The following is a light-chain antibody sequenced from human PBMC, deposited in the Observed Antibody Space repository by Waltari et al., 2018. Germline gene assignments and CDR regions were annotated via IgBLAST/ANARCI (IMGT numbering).Light chain of an antibody. J-gene: IGKJ1*01. V-gene: IGKV3-15*01. Sequence: RATLSCRASQSVSSNLAWYQQKPGQAPRLLIYGASTRATGIPARFSGSGSGKEFTLTISSLQSEDFAVYYCQQSRAFGQGTKVEIK. CDR2: GAS. CDR3: QQSRA. CDR1: QSVSSN.